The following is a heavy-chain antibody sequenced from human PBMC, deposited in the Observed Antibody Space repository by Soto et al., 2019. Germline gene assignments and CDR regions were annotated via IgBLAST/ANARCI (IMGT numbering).Heavy chain of an antibody. J-gene: IGHJ6*02. CDR1: GDSVSSNSAA. CDR2: TYYRSKWYN. V-gene: IGHV6-1*01. D-gene: IGHD2-2*01. Sequence: SQTLSLTCAISGDSVSSNSAAWNWIRQSPSRGLEWLGRTYYRSKWYNDYAVSVKSRITINPDTSKNQFSLQLNSVTPEDTAVYYCARAITYAGRIEATYGMDVWGQGTTVTVSS. CDR3: ARAITYAGRIEATYGMDV.